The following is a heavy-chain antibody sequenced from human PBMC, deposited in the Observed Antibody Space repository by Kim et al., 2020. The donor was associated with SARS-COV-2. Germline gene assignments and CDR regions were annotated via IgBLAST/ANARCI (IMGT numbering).Heavy chain of an antibody. CDR3: ARDGGGLRPDI. CDR2: LKGDGSST. CDR1: GFTFSRYW. D-gene: IGHD5-12*01. V-gene: IGHV3-74*01. Sequence: GGSLRLSCAASGFTFSRYWMHWVRQGPGKRLVWVSRLKGDGSSTSYADSVEGRFTISRDNARNTLYLQMNSLRAEDTAVYYCARDGGGLRPDIWGQGKMVTGSS. J-gene: IGHJ3*02.